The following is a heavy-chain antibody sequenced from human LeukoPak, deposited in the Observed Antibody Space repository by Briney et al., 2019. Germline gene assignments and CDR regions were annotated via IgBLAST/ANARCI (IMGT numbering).Heavy chain of an antibody. Sequence: PSETLSLTCSVSGGSITSSSYYWGWIRQPPEKGLEWIGSIYYTGGTNYSPSLKSRVTMSVDTFKNQFSLKLSSVTAAGTAVYYCARDSYDSGSYYSYYYNGMDVWGQGTTVTVS. CDR3: ARDSYDSGSYYSYYYNGMDV. CDR1: GGSITSSSYY. D-gene: IGHD3-10*01. V-gene: IGHV4-39*02. CDR2: IYYTGGT. J-gene: IGHJ6*02.